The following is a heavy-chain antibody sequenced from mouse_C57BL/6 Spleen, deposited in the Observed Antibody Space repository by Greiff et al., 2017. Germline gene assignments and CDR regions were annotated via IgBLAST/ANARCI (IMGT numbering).Heavy chain of an antibody. CDR2: IYPGSGST. CDR1: GYTFTSYW. D-gene: IGHD1-1*01. CDR3: AREVTTVVEGTYYAMDY. V-gene: IGHV1-55*01. Sequence: QVQLKQPGAELVKPGASVKMSCKASGYTFTSYWITWVKQRPGQGLEWIGDIYPGSGSTNYNEKFKSKATLTVDTSSSTAYMQLSSLTSEDSAVYYCAREVTTVVEGTYYAMDYWGQGTSVTVSS. J-gene: IGHJ4*01.